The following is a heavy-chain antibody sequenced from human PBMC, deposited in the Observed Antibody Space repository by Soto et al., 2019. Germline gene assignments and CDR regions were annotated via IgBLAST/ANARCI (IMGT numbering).Heavy chain of an antibody. CDR1: GYSFTSYW. CDR2: IYPGDSDT. J-gene: IGHJ4*02. Sequence: PGESLKISCKGSGYSFTSYWIGWVRQMPGKGLEWMGIIYPGDSDTRYSPYFQGQVTISADKSISTAYLQWSSLKASDTAMYYCARLRIAVAGTSAYYFDYWGQGTLVTAPQ. V-gene: IGHV5-51*01. CDR3: ARLRIAVAGTSAYYFDY. D-gene: IGHD6-19*01.